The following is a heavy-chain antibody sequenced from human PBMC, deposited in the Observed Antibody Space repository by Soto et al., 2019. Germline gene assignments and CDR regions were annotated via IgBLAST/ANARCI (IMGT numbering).Heavy chain of an antibody. Sequence: GASVKVSCKASVDTFTSSDGDWVRQATGQGLDMRVWMNPNTGNTDYAQKVQGRVTMTRHTSISTAYMEPSRLRSDDTAVYYCARDREYSYGSQPFDPWGQGTLVTVSS. D-gene: IGHD5-18*01. CDR3: ARDREYSYGSQPFDP. V-gene: IGHV1-8*01. CDR2: MNPNTGNT. CDR1: VDTFTSSD. J-gene: IGHJ5*02.